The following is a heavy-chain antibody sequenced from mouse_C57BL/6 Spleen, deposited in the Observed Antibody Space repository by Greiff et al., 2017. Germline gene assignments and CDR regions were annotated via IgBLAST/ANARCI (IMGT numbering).Heavy chain of an antibody. D-gene: IGHD1-1*02. Sequence: EVKLVESGGGLVQPGGSLKLSCAASGFTFSDYYMYWVRQTPEKRLEWVAYISNGGGSTYYPATVKGRFTISRDNAKNTLYLQMSRLKSEDTAMYYCARQGDYGDYAMDYWGQGTSVTVSS. CDR3: ARQGDYGDYAMDY. V-gene: IGHV5-12*01. J-gene: IGHJ4*01. CDR1: GFTFSDYY. CDR2: ISNGGGST.